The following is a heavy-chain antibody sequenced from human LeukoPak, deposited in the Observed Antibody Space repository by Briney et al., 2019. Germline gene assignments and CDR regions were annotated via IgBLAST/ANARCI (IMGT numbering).Heavy chain of an antibody. D-gene: IGHD3-9*01. CDR3: ARGYYDILTGYYLATRHYYYYMDV. Sequence: SETLSLTCTVSGGSISSSSYYWGWIRQPPGKGLEWIGSIYHSGSTYYNPSLKSRVTISVDTSKNQFSLKLSSVTAADTAVYYCARGYYDILTGYYLATRHYYYYMDVWGKGTTVTISS. CDR2: IYHSGST. CDR1: GGSISSSSYY. J-gene: IGHJ6*03. V-gene: IGHV4-39*07.